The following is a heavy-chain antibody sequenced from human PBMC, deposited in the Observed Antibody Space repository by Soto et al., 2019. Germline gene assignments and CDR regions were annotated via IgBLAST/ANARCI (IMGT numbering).Heavy chain of an antibody. D-gene: IGHD3-10*01. V-gene: IGHV4-4*07. CDR3: ARDIGSYAYGEGY. Sequence: QVQLQESGPGLVKPSETLSLTCSVSGGSINSHWWSWIRQPAGKGLEWIGRVYSSGTTDYNPSLNGRATLSVETSKNQFSLKLSSVTAADTAVYYCARDIGSYAYGEGYWGQGIQVTVSS. CDR2: VYSSGTT. CDR1: GGSINSHW. J-gene: IGHJ4*02.